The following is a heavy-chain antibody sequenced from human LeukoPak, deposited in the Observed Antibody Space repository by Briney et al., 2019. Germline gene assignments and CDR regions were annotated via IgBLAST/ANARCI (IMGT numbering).Heavy chain of an antibody. CDR1: GGSISSSSYY. CDR2: IYYSGST. D-gene: IGHD3-22*01. J-gene: IGHJ5*02. V-gene: IGHV4-39*01. Sequence: PSETLSLTCTVSGGSISSSSYYWGWIRQPPGKGLEWIGSIYYSGSTYYNPSLKSRVTISVDTSKNQFSLKLSSATAADTAVYYRARWYYYDSSGLRQGQNWFDPWGQGTLVTVSS. CDR3: ARWYYYDSSGLRQGQNWFDP.